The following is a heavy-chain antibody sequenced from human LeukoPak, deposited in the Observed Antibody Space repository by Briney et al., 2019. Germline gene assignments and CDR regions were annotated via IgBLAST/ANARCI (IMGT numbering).Heavy chain of an antibody. V-gene: IGHV3-30*02. CDR2: IRYDGSNK. D-gene: IGHD6-6*01. CDR3: AKDGEYSSSHSIDY. Sequence: GGSLRLSCAASGFTFSSYGMHWVRQAPGKGLEWVAFIRYDGSNKYYADSVKGRFTISRDNSKNTLYLQMNSLRAEDTAVYYCAKDGEYSSSHSIDYWGQGTLVTISS. J-gene: IGHJ4*02. CDR1: GFTFSSYG.